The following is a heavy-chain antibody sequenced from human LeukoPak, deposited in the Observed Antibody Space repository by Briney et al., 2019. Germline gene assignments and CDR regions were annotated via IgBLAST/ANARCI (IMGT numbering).Heavy chain of an antibody. D-gene: IGHD5-18*01. CDR2: INHSGST. J-gene: IGHJ6*03. Sequence: PSETLSLTCAVYGGSFSGYYWSWIRQPPGKGLEWIGEINHSGSTNYNPSLKSRVTISVDTSKNQFSLKLSSVTAADTAVYYCARLIRPVSGYSYGYRPNYYYYYMDVWGKGTTVTVSS. CDR1: GGSFSGYY. CDR3: ARLIRPVSGYSYGYRPNYYYYYMDV. V-gene: IGHV4-34*01.